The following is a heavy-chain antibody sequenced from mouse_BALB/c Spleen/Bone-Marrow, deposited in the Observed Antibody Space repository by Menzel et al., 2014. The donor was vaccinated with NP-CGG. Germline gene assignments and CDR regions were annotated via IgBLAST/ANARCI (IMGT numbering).Heavy chain of an antibody. CDR2: VNPNNGGT. Sequence: EVQLQQSRHELVKHGASVKISCKASDYSFTEYYMHWVKQSHGKSLEWIGRVNPNNGGTSYNQKFKGKAILNVDKSSSTAYMELRSLTSEDSAVYYCARYLYGNYFDYWGQGTTLTVSS. J-gene: IGHJ2*01. D-gene: IGHD2-1*01. CDR1: DYSFTEYY. CDR3: ARYLYGNYFDY. V-gene: IGHV1-26*01.